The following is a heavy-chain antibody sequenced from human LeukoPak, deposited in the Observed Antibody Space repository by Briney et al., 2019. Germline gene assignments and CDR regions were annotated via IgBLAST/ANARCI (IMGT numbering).Heavy chain of an antibody. V-gene: IGHV3-48*03. CDR3: ARDSYSSTWEF. Sequence: GGSLRLSCAASGFTFSSYEVNWVRQAPGKGLEWVSYISSSGSTIYYADSVKGRFTISRDNAKNSLYLQMNSLRAEDTAVYYCARDSYSSTWEFWGQGTLVTVSS. D-gene: IGHD6-13*01. CDR1: GFTFSSYE. CDR2: ISSSGSTI. J-gene: IGHJ4*02.